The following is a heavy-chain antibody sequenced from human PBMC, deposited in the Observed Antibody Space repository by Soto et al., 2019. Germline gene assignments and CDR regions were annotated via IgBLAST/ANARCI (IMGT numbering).Heavy chain of an antibody. D-gene: IGHD3-3*01. Sequence: SVKVSCKASGGTFSSYAISWVRQAPGQGLEWMGGIIPIFGTANYAQKFQGRVTITADESTSTAYMELSSLRSEDTAVYYCANGDDFWSGPALYYSGMDVWGQGTTVTVSS. CDR1: GGTFSSYA. CDR2: IIPIFGTA. CDR3: ANGDDFWSGPALYYSGMDV. J-gene: IGHJ6*02. V-gene: IGHV1-69*13.